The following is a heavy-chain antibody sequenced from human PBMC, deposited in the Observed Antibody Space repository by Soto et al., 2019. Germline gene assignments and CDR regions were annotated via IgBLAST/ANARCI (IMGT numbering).Heavy chain of an antibody. CDR1: VGSISSSSYY. CDR2: IYYSGST. CDR3: ASGRGTGTTNYYYYYGMDV. J-gene: IGHJ6*02. Sequence: SSETLSLSCTVSVGSISSSSYYWVWIRHPPGKGLEWIGSIYYSGSTYYNPSLKSRVTISVDTSKNQFSLKLSSVTAADTAVYYCASGRGTGTTNYYYYYGMDVWGQGTTVTVSS. V-gene: IGHV4-39*01. D-gene: IGHD1-1*01.